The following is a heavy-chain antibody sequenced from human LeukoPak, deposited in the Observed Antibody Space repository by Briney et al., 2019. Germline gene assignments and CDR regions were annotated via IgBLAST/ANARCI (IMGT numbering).Heavy chain of an antibody. D-gene: IGHD3-22*01. CDR1: GYTFTSYY. V-gene: IGHV1-46*01. J-gene: IGHJ6*03. Sequence: ASVKVSCKASGYTFTSYYMHWVRQAPGQELEWMGIINPSGGSTSYAQKFQGRVTMTRDMSTSTVYMELSSLRSEDTAVYYCARDSNYYDSSGYFNSGYYMDVWGKGTTVTVSS. CDR3: ARDSNYYDSSGYFNSGYYMDV. CDR2: INPSGGST.